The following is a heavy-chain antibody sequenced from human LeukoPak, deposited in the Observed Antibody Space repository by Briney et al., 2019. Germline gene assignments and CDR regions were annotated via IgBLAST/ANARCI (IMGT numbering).Heavy chain of an antibody. V-gene: IGHV1-69*06. CDR3: ASPGDCGGDCYYDY. J-gene: IGHJ4*02. CDR1: GGTFSSYA. CDR2: IIPIFGTA. D-gene: IGHD2-21*02. Sequence: ASVKVSCKASGGTFSSYAISWVRQAPGQGLEWMGGIIPIFGTANYAQKFQGRVTITADKSTSTAYMELSSLRSEDTAVYYCASPGDCGGDCYYDYWGQGTLVTVSS.